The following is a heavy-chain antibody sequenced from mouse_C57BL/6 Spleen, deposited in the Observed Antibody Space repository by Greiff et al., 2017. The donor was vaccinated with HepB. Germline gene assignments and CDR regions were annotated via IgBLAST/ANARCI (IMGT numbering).Heavy chain of an antibody. CDR1: GYSITSGYY. CDR3: AREGGPYYFDY. Sequence: EVQLVESGPGLVKPSQSLSLTCSVTGYSITSGYYWNWIRQFPGNKLEWMGYISYDGSNNYNPSLKNRISITRDTSKNQFFLKLNSVTTEDTATYYCAREGGPYYFDYWGQGTTLTVSS. V-gene: IGHV3-6*01. CDR2: ISYDGSN. J-gene: IGHJ2*01.